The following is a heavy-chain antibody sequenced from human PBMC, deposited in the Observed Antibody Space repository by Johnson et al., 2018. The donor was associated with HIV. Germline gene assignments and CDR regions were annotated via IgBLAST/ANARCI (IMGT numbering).Heavy chain of an antibody. D-gene: IGHD5-18*01. V-gene: IGHV3-7*05. CDR3: ARQLARGAFDI. Sequence: LSCAASGFTFSSYWMSWVRQAPGKGLEWVANIKQDGSEKYYVDSVKGRFTISRDNAKNSLYLQMNSLRAEDTAVYYCARQLARGAFDIWGQGTMVTVS. CDR1: GFTFSSYW. CDR2: IKQDGSEK. J-gene: IGHJ3*02.